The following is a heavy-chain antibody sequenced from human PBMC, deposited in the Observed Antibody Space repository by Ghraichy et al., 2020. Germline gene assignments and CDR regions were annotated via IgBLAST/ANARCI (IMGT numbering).Heavy chain of an antibody. CDR3: AKYLRYFDGPFDY. CDR1: GFTFSSYG. CDR2: IWYDGSNK. J-gene: IGHJ4*02. D-gene: IGHD3-9*01. Sequence: GGSLRLSCAASGFTFSSYGMHWVRQAPGKGLEWVAVIWYDGSNKYYADSVKGRFTISRDNSKNTLYLQMNSLRAEDTAVYYCAKYLRYFDGPFDYWGQGTLVTVSS. V-gene: IGHV3-33*06.